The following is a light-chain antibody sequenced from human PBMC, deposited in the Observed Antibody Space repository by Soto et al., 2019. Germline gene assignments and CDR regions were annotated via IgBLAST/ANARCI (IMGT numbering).Light chain of an antibody. CDR2: EVN. V-gene: IGLV2-18*01. CDR1: SSDIGSYNR. J-gene: IGLJ1*01. Sequence: QSVLTQPPSVSGSPGQSVTISCTGISSDIGSYNRVSWYQQPPGTAPKLMIYEVNNRPSGVPDRFSGSTSGNTASLTISGLQAEQEAAPYCSLYNSISTYLFGTGTKVTVL. CDR3: SLYNSISTYL.